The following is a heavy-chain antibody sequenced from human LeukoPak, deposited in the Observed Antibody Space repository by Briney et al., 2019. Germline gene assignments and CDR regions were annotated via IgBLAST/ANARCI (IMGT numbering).Heavy chain of an antibody. D-gene: IGHD6-13*01. J-gene: IGHJ3*01. Sequence: SETLSLTCTVSGGSISSSNYYWGWVRQPPGKGLEWIGSIYYSGTTYYNPSLKSRVTISVDTSKNQFSLKLSSVTAADTAVYYCARVAFSRGIAAAEDAFDFWGQGTMVTVSS. V-gene: IGHV4-39*01. CDR2: IYYSGTT. CDR1: GGSISSSNYY. CDR3: ARVAFSRGIAAAEDAFDF.